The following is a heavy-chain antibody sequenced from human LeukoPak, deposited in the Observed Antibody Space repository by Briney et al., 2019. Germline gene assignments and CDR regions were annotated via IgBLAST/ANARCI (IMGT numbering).Heavy chain of an antibody. CDR1: GYSFTGYY. CDR3: ARGTYYDSSAYSGVRLFDY. J-gene: IGHJ4*02. Sequence: ASVKVSCKASGYSFTGYYMHWVRQAPGQGLEWMGWINPNSGRTNYAQKFQGRVTMTGDTSISTAYMELTRLTSDDTAVYYCARGTYYDSSAYSGVRLFDYWGQGTLVTVSS. V-gene: IGHV1-2*02. CDR2: INPNSGRT. D-gene: IGHD3-22*01.